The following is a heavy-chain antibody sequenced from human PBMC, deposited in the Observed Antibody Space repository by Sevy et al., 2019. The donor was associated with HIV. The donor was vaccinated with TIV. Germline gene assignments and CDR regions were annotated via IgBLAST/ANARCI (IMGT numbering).Heavy chain of an antibody. CDR3: ATARGSPRDFDY. CDR2: FDPEDGET. D-gene: IGHD1-26*01. Sequence: SSVKVSCKVSGYTLIELPMHWVRQAPGKGLEWMGGFDPEDGETIYAQKFQGRVTMTEDTSTDTAYMELSSLRSEDTTVYYCATARGSPRDFDYWGQGTLVTVSS. J-gene: IGHJ4*02. CDR1: GYTLIELP. V-gene: IGHV1-24*01.